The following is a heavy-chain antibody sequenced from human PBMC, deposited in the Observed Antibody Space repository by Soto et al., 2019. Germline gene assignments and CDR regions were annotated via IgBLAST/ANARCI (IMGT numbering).Heavy chain of an antibody. CDR1: GYTFTSYD. CDR2: MNPNSGNT. CDR3: AREKTGSGSYYNHFDY. J-gene: IGHJ4*02. V-gene: IGHV1-8*01. Sequence: GPSVKASCKASGYTFTSYDINWARQSTGQGLEWMGWMNPNSGNTGYAQKFQGRVTMTRNTSISTAYMELSSLRSEDTAVYYCAREKTGSGSYYNHFDYSGQGPLVTVS. D-gene: IGHD3-10*01.